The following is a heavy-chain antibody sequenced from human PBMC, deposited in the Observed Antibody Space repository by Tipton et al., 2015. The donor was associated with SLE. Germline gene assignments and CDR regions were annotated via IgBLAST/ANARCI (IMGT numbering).Heavy chain of an antibody. J-gene: IGHJ4*02. CDR3: ARAGYSYDSGYYFDH. V-gene: IGHV4-61*01. CDR2: IYYSGST. D-gene: IGHD5-18*01. CDR1: GGSVSSGSYS. Sequence: TLSLTCTVSGGSVSSGSYSWSWIRQPPGKGLEWIAYIYYSGSTNYNPSLKSRVTISLDTSKNQFSLKLSSMTAADTAVYYCARAGYSYDSGYYFDHWGQGTLVTVSS.